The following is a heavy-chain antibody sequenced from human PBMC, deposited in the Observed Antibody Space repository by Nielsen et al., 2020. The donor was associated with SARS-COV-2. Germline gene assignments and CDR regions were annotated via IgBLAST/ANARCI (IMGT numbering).Heavy chain of an antibody. CDR1: GFTFSYYA. D-gene: IGHD2-15*01. V-gene: IGHV3-23*01. J-gene: IGHJ6*02. Sequence: GESLKISCSASGFTFSYYAMAWVRQAPGKGLEWVSVIKTSGGTTYYADSVKGRCTISRDNSKNTLYLQMNSLRAEDTAVYYCARVSLNADYYYGMDVWGQGTTVTVSS. CDR3: ARVSLNADYYYGMDV. CDR2: IKTSGGTT.